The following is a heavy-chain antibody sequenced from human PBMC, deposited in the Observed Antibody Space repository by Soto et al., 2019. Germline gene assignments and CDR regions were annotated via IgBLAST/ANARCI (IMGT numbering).Heavy chain of an antibody. CDR1: GFTFADSA. D-gene: IGHD1-26*01. V-gene: IGHV1-58*01. J-gene: IGHJ4*02. CDR3: ATANNTSPFDF. CDR2: IIVDSGNT. Sequence: SVKVSCKASGFTFADSAVQWVRQARGQSLEWIGRIIVDSGNTKSAEKFAERVSMSWGMYTISASMELRSLSSDDTAVDYCATANNTSPFDFWGLGTLVTVSS.